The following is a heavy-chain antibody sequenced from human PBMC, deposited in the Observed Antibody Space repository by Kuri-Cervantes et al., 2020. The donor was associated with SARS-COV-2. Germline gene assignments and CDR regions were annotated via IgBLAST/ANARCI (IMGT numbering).Heavy chain of an antibody. D-gene: IGHD2-2*01. Sequence: GSLRLSCAVYGGSFSGYQWSWIRQTPGMGLEWIGQINDSGATKYNPSLKSRVTISVDTSKNQFSLKLSSVTAADTAVYYCASGRREIVVVPTDMGMDVWGKGTTVTVSS. CDR2: INDSGAT. CDR3: ASGRREIVVVPTDMGMDV. CDR1: GGSFSGYQ. J-gene: IGHJ6*03. V-gene: IGHV4-34*01.